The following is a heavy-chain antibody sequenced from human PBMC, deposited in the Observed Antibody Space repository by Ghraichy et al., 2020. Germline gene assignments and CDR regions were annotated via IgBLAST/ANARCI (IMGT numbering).Heavy chain of an antibody. CDR2: ISRTSSYI. V-gene: IGHV3-21*01. D-gene: IGHD3-10*01. J-gene: IGHJ3*02. Sequence: GGSLRLSCAASGFTFSSYSMNWVRQAPGKGLEWVSLISRTSSYIKNADSVKGRFTISRDNAKNSLYLQMNSLRAEDTAVYYCARAYYYGSGSLYDAFDILGQGTMVTVSS. CDR1: GFTFSSYS. CDR3: ARAYYYGSGSLYDAFDI.